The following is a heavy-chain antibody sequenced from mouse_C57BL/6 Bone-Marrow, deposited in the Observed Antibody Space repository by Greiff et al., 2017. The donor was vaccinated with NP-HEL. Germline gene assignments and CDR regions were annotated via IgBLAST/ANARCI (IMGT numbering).Heavy chain of an antibody. V-gene: IGHV2-5*01. Sequence: VQLQQSGPGLVQPSQSLSITCTVSGFSLTSYGVHWVRQSPGKGLEWLGVIWRGGSTDYNAAFMSRLSINKDNSKSQVFFKMNSLQADDTAIYYCAKRGDGYYPYYYAMDYWGQGTSVTVSS. CDR1: GFSLTSYG. CDR2: IWRGGST. D-gene: IGHD2-3*01. J-gene: IGHJ4*01. CDR3: AKRGDGYYPYYYAMDY.